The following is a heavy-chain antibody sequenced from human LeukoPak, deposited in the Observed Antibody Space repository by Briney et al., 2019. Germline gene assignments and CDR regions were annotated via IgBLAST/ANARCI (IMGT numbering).Heavy chain of an antibody. CDR3: ARDTGMVRGVINY. D-gene: IGHD3-10*01. Sequence: GGSLRLSCAASGFTFSTYWMTWVRQAPGKGLEWVANINQDGSEKYYVDSVKGRFTISRDNAKNSLFLQMTSLRAEDTAVYYCARDTGMVRGVINYWGQGTLVTVSS. CDR1: GFTFSTYW. V-gene: IGHV3-7*01. J-gene: IGHJ4*02. CDR2: INQDGSEK.